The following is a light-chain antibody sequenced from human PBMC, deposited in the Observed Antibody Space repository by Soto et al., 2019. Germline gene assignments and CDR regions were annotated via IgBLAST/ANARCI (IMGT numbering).Light chain of an antibody. V-gene: IGKV3-15*01. CDR2: GAS. J-gene: IGKJ2*01. Sequence: EIVMTQSPATLSVSPGERATLSCRASQSVNSNVAWYQQIPGQTPRLLIYGASTRATGIPVRFSGSGSGTEFTLTISSLQSEDFAVYYCHQYDDGPYTFGQGTKVEI. CDR3: HQYDDGPYT. CDR1: QSVNSN.